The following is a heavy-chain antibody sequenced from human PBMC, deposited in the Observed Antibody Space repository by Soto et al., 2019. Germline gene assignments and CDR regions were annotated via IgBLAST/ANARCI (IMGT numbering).Heavy chain of an antibody. V-gene: IGHV3-23*01. CDR3: AKVGGGSCCDAFDI. CDR1: GCTFSGYA. Sequence: EVQLLESGGALVQPGGSLSLTCAASGCTFSGYAMTWVRQAPGKGLEWVSAISGSGGSTYYADSVKGRFTISRDNSKNTLYLQMNSLRAEDTAVYYCAKVGGGSCCDAFDIWGQGTMVTVSS. J-gene: IGHJ3*02. CDR2: ISGSGGST. D-gene: IGHD2-15*01.